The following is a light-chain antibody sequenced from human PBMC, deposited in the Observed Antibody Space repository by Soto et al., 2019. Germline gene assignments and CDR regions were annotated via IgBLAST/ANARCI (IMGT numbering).Light chain of an antibody. Sequence: QSVLTQPPSASGTPGQRVTISCSGSSSNIGSNYVYWYQQLPGTAPKLLIHRNDQRPSVIPDRFSGSKSGTSASLAISGLRSEDEADYYCAKWDDSLSGVVFGGGTKLAVL. V-gene: IGLV1-47*01. J-gene: IGLJ3*02. CDR3: AKWDDSLSGVV. CDR1: SSNIGSNY. CDR2: RND.